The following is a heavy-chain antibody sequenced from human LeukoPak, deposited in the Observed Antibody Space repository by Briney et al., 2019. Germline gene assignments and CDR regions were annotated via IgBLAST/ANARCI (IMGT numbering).Heavy chain of an antibody. Sequence: PSETLSLTCTVSGGSISSYYWSWIRQPPGKGLEWIGYIYYSGSTNYNPSLKSRVTISVDTSKNQFSLKLSSVTDADTAVYYCARARADSSSWYYYYYMDVWGKGTTVTVSS. V-gene: IGHV4-59*01. CDR2: IYYSGST. J-gene: IGHJ6*03. D-gene: IGHD6-13*01. CDR1: GGSISSYY. CDR3: ARARADSSSWYYYYYMDV.